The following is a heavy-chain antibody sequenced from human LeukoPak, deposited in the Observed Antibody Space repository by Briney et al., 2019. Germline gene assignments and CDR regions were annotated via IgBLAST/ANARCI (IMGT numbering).Heavy chain of an antibody. Sequence: PSETLSLTCAVYGGSFSGYYWSWIRQPPGKGLEWIGSTYYRGSTYFNPSLRSRVTISVDTSKNQFSLNLSSVTAADTAMYYCVRHSNGNYLAYWGQGALVSVSS. V-gene: IGHV4-34*01. D-gene: IGHD2/OR15-2a*01. CDR1: GGSFSGYY. CDR2: TYYRGST. CDR3: VRHSNGNYLAY. J-gene: IGHJ4*02.